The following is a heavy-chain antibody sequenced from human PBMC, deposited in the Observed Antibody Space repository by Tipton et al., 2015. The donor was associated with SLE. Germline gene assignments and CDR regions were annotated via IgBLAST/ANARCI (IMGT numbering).Heavy chain of an antibody. V-gene: IGHV4-61*02. Sequence: TLSLTCTVSGGSISSGSYYWSWIRQPAGKGLEWIGRVYTSGRTTYNPSLNSRVTISLDTSTNQFSLKLTSVTAADTAVYYCARLGNVWGKGTTVTVSS. D-gene: IGHD6-13*01. CDR3: ARLGNV. J-gene: IGHJ6*03. CDR1: GGSISSGSYY. CDR2: VYTSGRT.